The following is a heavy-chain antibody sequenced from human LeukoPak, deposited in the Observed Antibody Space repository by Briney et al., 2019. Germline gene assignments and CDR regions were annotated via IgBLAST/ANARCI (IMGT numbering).Heavy chain of an antibody. V-gene: IGHV3-23*01. CDR1: GFTFSSYA. CDR3: AREADCSGGSCYRGAFDI. D-gene: IGHD2-15*01. Sequence: GGSLRLSCAASGFTFSSYAMSWVRQAPGKGLEWVSALSGSGSTTYYADSVKGRFTISRDNSKNTLSLQMNSLRAEDTAVYYCAREADCSGGSCYRGAFDIWGQGTMVTVSS. CDR2: LSGSGSTT. J-gene: IGHJ3*02.